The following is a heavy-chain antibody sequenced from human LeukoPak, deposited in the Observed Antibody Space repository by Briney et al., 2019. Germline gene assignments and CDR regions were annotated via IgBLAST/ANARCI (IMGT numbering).Heavy chain of an antibody. V-gene: IGHV4-39*01. D-gene: IGHD2-2*01. CDR1: GGSISSSSYY. J-gene: IGHJ5*02. CDR2: IYYSGST. CDR3: ARHLIVVVPAAIWWFDP. Sequence: PSETLSLTCTVSGGSISSSSYYWGWIRQPPGKGLEWIGSIYYSGSTYYNPSLKSRVTISVDTSKNQFSLKLSSVTAADTAAYYCARHLIVVVPAAIWWFDPWGQGTLVTVSS.